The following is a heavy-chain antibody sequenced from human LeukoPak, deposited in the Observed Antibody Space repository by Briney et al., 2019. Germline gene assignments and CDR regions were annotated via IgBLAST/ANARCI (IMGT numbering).Heavy chain of an antibody. Sequence: GESLKISCKASGNTFNGYYMQGVRPARGQGLGWVGRINHNTDRTDYAHRFQGRVTMTRDTSISTAYMELSRLRSDDTAVYYCARGQLLHIYYYYYMDLWGKGTTVTISS. CDR1: GNTFNGYY. CDR3: ARGQLLHIYYYYYMDL. CDR2: INHNTDRT. D-gene: IGHD2-15*01. J-gene: IGHJ6*03. V-gene: IGHV1-2*02.